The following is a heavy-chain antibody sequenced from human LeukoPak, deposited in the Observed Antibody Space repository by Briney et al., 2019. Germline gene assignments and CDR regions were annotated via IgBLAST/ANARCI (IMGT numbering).Heavy chain of an antibody. CDR3: ARGGWDILTGYYWAYDAFDI. V-gene: IGHV3-64*01. CDR2: ISSKGSRT. D-gene: IGHD3-9*01. CDR1: GFTFSTYA. J-gene: IGHJ3*02. Sequence: PGGSLRLSCAASGFTFSTYAMHWVRQAPGKGLEYVSAISSKGSRTYYANSVKGRFTISRDNSKNTLYLQMGSLRAEDMAVYYCARGGWDILTGYYWAYDAFDIWGQGTMVTVSS.